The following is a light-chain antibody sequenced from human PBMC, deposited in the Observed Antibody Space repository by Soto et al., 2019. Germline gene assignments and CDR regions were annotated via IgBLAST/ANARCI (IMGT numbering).Light chain of an antibody. J-gene: IGKJ1*01. CDR2: DAS. CDR1: QSVSSY. V-gene: IGKV3-11*01. Sequence: EIVLTQSPATLSLSPGGRATLSGRASQSVSSYLAWYQQKPGQAPRLLIYDASNRATGIPARFSGSGSGTDFTLTISSLEPEDFAVYYCQQRSNWPRTFGQGTKVDI. CDR3: QQRSNWPRT.